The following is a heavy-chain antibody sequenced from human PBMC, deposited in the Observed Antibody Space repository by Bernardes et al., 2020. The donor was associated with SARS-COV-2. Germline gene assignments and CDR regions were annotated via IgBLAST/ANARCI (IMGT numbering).Heavy chain of an antibody. CDR1: GFTFSDYY. D-gene: IGHD2-8*01. CDR2: ISSSGSTI. V-gene: IGHV3-11*01. Sequence: GGSLRLSCAASGFTFSDYYMSWIRQAPGKGLEWVSYISSSGSTIYYADSVKGRFTISRDNAKNSLYLQMNSLRAEDTAVYYCAGGVMVYASFFASYYYGMDVLGQGTTVTVSS. J-gene: IGHJ6*02. CDR3: AGGVMVYASFFASYYYGMDV.